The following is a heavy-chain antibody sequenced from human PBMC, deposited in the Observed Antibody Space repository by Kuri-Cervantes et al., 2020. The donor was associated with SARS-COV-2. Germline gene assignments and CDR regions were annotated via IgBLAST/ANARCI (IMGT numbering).Heavy chain of an antibody. CDR1: GFTFSDYY. CDR3: ARGAHDYYYGMDV. V-gene: IGHV3-11*01. J-gene: IGHJ6*02. Sequence: GESLKISCAASGFTFSDYYMSWIRQAPGKGLEWVSYISSSGSTIYYADSVKGRFTISRDNAKNSLYLQMTSLRAEDTAVYYCARGAHDYYYGMDVWGQGTTVTVSS. CDR2: ISSSGSTI.